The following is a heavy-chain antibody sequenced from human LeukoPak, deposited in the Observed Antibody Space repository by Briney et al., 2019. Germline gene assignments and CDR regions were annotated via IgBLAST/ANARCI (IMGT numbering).Heavy chain of an antibody. J-gene: IGHJ4*02. CDR1: GFTFGDYA. CDR3: TRDLIGGGIAAAIDY. CDR2: IRSKAYGGTT. D-gene: IGHD6-13*01. Sequence: PGGSLRLSCTASGFTFGDYAMSWFRQAPGKGLEWVGFIRSKAYGGTTEYAASVKGRFTISRDDSKSIAYLQMNSLKTEDTAVYYCTRDLIGGGIAAAIDYWGQGTLVTVSS. V-gene: IGHV3-49*03.